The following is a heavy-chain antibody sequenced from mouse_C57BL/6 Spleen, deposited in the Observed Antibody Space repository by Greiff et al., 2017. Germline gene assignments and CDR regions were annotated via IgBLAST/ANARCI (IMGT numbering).Heavy chain of an antibody. J-gene: IGHJ2*01. CDR1: GYSITSGYY. Sequence: EVKVEESGPGLVKPSQSLSLTCSVTGYSITSGYYWNWIRQFPGNKLEWMGYISYDGSNNYNPSLKNRISITRDTSKNQIFLKLNSVTTEDTATYYCARDYYGSSYFDYWGQGTTLTVSS. D-gene: IGHD1-1*01. V-gene: IGHV3-6*01. CDR2: ISYDGSN. CDR3: ARDYYGSSYFDY.